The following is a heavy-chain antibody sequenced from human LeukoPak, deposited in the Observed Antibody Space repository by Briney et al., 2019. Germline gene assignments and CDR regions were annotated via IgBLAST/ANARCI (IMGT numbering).Heavy chain of an antibody. CDR1: GFTFSSYA. CDR2: ISGSGGST. CDR3: AKGREIIVVVPADY. J-gene: IGHJ4*02. Sequence: GGSLRLSCAAPGFTFSSYAMSWVRQAPGKGLEWVSAISGSGGSTYYADSVKGRFTISRDNSKNTLYLQMNSLRAEDTAVYYCAKGREIIVVVPADYWGQGTLVTVSS. D-gene: IGHD2-2*01. V-gene: IGHV3-23*01.